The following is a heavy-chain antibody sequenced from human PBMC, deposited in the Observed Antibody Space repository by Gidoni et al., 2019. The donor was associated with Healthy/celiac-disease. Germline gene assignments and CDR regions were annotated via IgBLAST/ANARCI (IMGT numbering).Heavy chain of an antibody. J-gene: IGHJ4*02. CDR1: GFTFSSYA. CDR3: AKGLTKFDY. Sequence: AASGFTFSSYAMSWVRQAPGKGLEWVSPISGSGGSTYHADSVKGRFTISRDNSKNTLYLQMNSLRAEDTAVYYCAKGLTKFDYWGQGTLVTVSS. CDR2: ISGSGGST. V-gene: IGHV3-23*01.